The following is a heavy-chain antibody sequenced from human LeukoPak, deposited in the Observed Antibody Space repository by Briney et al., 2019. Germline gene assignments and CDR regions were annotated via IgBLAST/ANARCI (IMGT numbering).Heavy chain of an antibody. V-gene: IGHV4-39*01. Sequence: PSETLSLTCTVSGGSISSSSYYWGWIRQPPGKGLEWIGSIYYSGSTYYNPSLKSRVTISVDTSKNQFSLKLSSVTAADTAVYYCASYGGGAGSVRFDYWGQGTLVTVSS. CDR3: ASYGGGAGSVRFDY. CDR1: GGSISSSSYY. J-gene: IGHJ4*02. CDR2: IYYSGST. D-gene: IGHD4-23*01.